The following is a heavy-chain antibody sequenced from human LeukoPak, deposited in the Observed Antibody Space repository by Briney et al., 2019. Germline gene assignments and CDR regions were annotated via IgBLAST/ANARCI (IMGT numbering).Heavy chain of an antibody. V-gene: IGHV5-51*01. D-gene: IGHD4-17*01. Sequence: GESLKISRKGSGYSFTSYWIGWVRQVPGKGLEWMGIIYPGDSDTRYSPSFQGQVTISADKSISTAYLQWSSLKASDTAMYYCARLREYMTTVITFDYWGQGTLVTVSS. CDR2: IYPGDSDT. CDR1: GYSFTSYW. CDR3: ARLREYMTTVITFDY. J-gene: IGHJ4*02.